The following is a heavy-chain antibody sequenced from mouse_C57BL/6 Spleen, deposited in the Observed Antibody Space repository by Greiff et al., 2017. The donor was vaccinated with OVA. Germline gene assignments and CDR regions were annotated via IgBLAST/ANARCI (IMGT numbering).Heavy chain of an antibody. CDR2: IWSGGST. CDR3: ASITEGDYYAMDY. D-gene: IGHD1-1*01. V-gene: IGHV2-2*01. CDR1: GFSLTSYG. J-gene: IGHJ4*01. Sequence: ESGPGLVQPSQSLSITCTVSGFSLTSYGVHWVRQSPGKGLEWLGVIWSGGSTDYNAAFISRLSISKDNSKSQVFFKMNSLQADDTAIYYCASITEGDYYAMDYWGQGTSVTVSS.